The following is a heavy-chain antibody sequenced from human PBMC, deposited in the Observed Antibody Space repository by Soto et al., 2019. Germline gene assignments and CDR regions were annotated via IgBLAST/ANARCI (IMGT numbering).Heavy chain of an antibody. J-gene: IGHJ6*03. CDR1: GFTVSSDA. V-gene: IGHV3-23*01. CDR3: AREAYYYMDV. CDR2: ISGSGGTT. Sequence: PGGSLRLSCAASGFTVSSDAMSWVRQAPGKGLEWVSGISGSGGTTYYADSVRGRFTISRDNSKNTLYLQMNSLRAEDTAVYYCAREAYYYMDVWGKGTTVTVSS.